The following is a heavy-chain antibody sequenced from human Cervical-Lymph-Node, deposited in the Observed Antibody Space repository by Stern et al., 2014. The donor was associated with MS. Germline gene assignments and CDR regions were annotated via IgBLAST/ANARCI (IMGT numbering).Heavy chain of an antibody. CDR1: GYTFTNYY. D-gene: IGHD3-9*01. Sequence: QLVQSGAEVKKPGASVKISCKASGYTFTNYYMHWVRQAPGQGLEWMGIINPSGDSTIYAQKFEGRVTMTRDTSTSTVNMELSSLTSGDTAVYYCARLRGYNVLTGYLDYWGQGTLVTVSS. J-gene: IGHJ4*02. CDR2: INPSGDST. CDR3: ARLRGYNVLTGYLDY. V-gene: IGHV1-46*01.